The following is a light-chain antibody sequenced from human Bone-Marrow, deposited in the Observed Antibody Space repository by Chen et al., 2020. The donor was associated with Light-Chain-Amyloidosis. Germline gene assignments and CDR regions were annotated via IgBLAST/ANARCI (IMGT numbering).Light chain of an antibody. V-gene: IGLV8-61*01. Sequence: QTVVTQEPSFPVSTGGTVTLTFGLSSGSVSTSYYPSWYQQTPGQAPRTLIYTTNTRSSGVPDRFSGSILGNKAALTITGAQADDESDYYCVLYMGSGISVFGGGTKLTVL. J-gene: IGLJ3*02. CDR3: VLYMGSGISV. CDR1: SGSVSTSYY. CDR2: TTN.